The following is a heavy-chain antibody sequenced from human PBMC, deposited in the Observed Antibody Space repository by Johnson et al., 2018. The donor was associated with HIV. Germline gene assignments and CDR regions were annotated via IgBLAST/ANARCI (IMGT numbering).Heavy chain of an antibody. CDR1: GFTFSDYY. J-gene: IGHJ3*02. D-gene: IGHD6-19*01. V-gene: IGHV3-11*04. CDR2: ISSSGSTI. Sequence: LESGGGLVKPGGSLRLSCAASGFTFSDYYMSWIRQAPGKGLEWVSYISSSGSTIYSADSVKGRFTISRDNAKNSLYLQMNSRRAEDTAVYYCASTPGSSGWYGMRWASGSVGAFDIWGQGTMVTVSS. CDR3: ASTPGSSGWYGMRWASGSVGAFDI.